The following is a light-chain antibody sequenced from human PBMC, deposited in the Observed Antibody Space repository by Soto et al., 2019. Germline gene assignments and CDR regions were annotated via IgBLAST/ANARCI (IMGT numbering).Light chain of an antibody. CDR1: SSDVGGYNY. J-gene: IGLJ3*02. Sequence: QSALTQPASVSGSPGQAITISCTGTSSDVGGYNYVCWYQQHPGTAPKLMIYEVSNRPPGVSNRFSGSKSGNTASLTISGLQAEDKAYYYCSSYTSSSTWVFGGGTKLTVL. V-gene: IGLV2-14*01. CDR2: EVS. CDR3: SSYTSSSTWV.